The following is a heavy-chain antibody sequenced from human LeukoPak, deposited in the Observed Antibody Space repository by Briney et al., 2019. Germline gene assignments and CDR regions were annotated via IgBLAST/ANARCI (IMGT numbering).Heavy chain of an antibody. Sequence: VGSLRLSCAASEFSVGSNYMTWVRQAPGKGLEWVSLIYSGGSTYYADSVKGRFTISRDNSKNTLYLQMNSLRAEDTAVYYCAELGITMIGGVWGKGTTVTISS. J-gene: IGHJ6*04. CDR1: EFSVGSNY. CDR2: IYSGGST. D-gene: IGHD3-10*02. V-gene: IGHV3-66*01. CDR3: AELGITMIGGV.